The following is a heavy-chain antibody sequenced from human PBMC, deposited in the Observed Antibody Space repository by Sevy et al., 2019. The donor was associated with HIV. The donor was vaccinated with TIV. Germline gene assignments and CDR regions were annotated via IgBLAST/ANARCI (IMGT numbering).Heavy chain of an antibody. CDR1: GFTFSAYN. V-gene: IGHV3-21*01. CDR2: ISRRSDYT. Sequence: GGSLRLSCAASGFTFSAYNMNWVRQAPGKGLEWISSISRRSDYTKYADSVRGRFNSSRDNAKNLLYLQMNNLRPEDTGFYYCAKEGRDDYNPYFDSWGQGILVTVSS. J-gene: IGHJ4*02. D-gene: IGHD4-4*01. CDR3: AKEGRDDYNPYFDS.